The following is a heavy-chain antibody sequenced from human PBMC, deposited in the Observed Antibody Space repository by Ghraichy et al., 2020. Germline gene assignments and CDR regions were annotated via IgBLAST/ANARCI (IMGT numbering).Heavy chain of an antibody. D-gene: IGHD5/OR15-5a*01. J-gene: IGHJ4*02. CDR1: GFTFTNHG. Sequence: GGSLRLSCATSGFTFTNHGMHWVRQAPGKGPEWMAFINFSGSDRYYADSVKGRFTISRDNSKTAVYMQMNSLRPEDTAVYYCAKPVHFDVYELNFFDSWGQGTLVTVSS. CDR3: AKPVHFDVYELNFFDS. V-gene: IGHV3-30*02. CDR2: INFSGSDR.